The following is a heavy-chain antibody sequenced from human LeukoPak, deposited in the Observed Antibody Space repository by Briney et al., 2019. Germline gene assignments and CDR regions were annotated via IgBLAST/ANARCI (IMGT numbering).Heavy chain of an antibody. V-gene: IGHV4-59*02. J-gene: IGHJ4*02. CDR2: ISHGGYS. CDR3: ARGFCADEICQVFTN. Sequence: SETLSLTCSVSGGAVNSYYWSWIRQTPGKGLQWIGYISHGGYSDYAPSLKSRVTMSLDTSKNQFSLKLSSVTAADTALYYCARGFCADEICQVFTNWGQGTLVTVSS. D-gene: IGHD2-21*01. CDR1: GGAVNSYY.